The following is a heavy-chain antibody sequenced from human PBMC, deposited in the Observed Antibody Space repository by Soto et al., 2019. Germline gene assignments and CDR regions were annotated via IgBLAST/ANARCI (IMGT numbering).Heavy chain of an antibody. Sequence: GGSLRLSRGAAGLSFCSWSMNWVRQAPGRGLEWVSYISSSSSTIYYADSAKGRFTISRDNAKNSLYLQMNSLRAEDTAVYSCARHRGGNYYGMDAWGLGTKVTVS. CDR1: GLSFCSWS. D-gene: IGHD3-10*01. J-gene: IGHJ6*02. V-gene: IGHV3-48*01. CDR3: ARHRGGNYYGMDA. CDR2: ISSSSSTI.